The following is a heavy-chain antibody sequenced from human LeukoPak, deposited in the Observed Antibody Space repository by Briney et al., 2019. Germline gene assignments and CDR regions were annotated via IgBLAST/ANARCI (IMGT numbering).Heavy chain of an antibody. V-gene: IGHV4-34*01. CDR2: INHSGST. CDR3: ARGSTTGVSY. J-gene: IGHJ4*02. D-gene: IGHD4-23*01. CDR1: GVSFSGYY. Sequence: SETLSLTCAVYGVSFSGYYWSWIRQPPGKGLEWIGEINHSGSTNYNPSLKSRVTISVDTSKNQFSLKLSSVTAADTAVYYCARGSTTGVSYWGQGTLVTVSS.